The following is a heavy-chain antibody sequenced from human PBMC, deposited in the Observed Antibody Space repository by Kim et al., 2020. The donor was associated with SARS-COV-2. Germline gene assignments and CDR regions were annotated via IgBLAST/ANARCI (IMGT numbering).Heavy chain of an antibody. V-gene: IGHV3-30*18. CDR1: GFTFSSYD. Sequence: GGSLRLSCAASGFTFSSYDMHWVRQAPGKGLEWVAVISYDGSNKYYADSVKGRFTISRDNSKNTLYLQMNSLRAEDTAVYYCAKDPGSSSWKIDYWGQGT. CDR2: ISYDGSNK. J-gene: IGHJ4*02. D-gene: IGHD6-13*01. CDR3: AKDPGSSSWKIDY.